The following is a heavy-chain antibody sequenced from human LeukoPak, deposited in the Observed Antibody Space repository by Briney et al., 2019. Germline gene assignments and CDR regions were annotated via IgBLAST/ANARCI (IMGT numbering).Heavy chain of an antibody. D-gene: IGHD3-3*01. J-gene: IGHJ6*02. CDR1: GGTFSSYA. Sequence: GASVKVSCKASGGTFSSYAISWVRQAPGQGLEWMGGIIPIFGTANYAQKFQGRVTITADESTSTAYMELSSLRSEDTAVYYCARGRFLEWLLYYYGMDVWGQGTTVTVSS. V-gene: IGHV1-69*13. CDR3: ARGRFLEWLLYYYGMDV. CDR2: IIPIFGTA.